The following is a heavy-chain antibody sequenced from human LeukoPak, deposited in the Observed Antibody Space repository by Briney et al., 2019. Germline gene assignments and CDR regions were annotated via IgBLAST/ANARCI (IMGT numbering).Heavy chain of an antibody. CDR3: AKGTRDYYSYGMDV. Sequence: GRSLRLSCAASGFTFSSYGMHWVRQAPGKGLEWVAVISYDGSNKYYADSVKGRFTISRDNSKNTLYLQMNSLRAEDTAVYYCAKGTRDYYSYGMDVWGQGTTVTVSS. V-gene: IGHV3-30*18. CDR2: ISYDGSNK. J-gene: IGHJ6*02. CDR1: GFTFSSYG.